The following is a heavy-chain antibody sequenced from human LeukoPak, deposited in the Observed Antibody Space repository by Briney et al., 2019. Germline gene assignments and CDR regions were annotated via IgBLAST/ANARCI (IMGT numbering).Heavy chain of an antibody. V-gene: IGHV3-33*01. Sequence: GGSLRLSCAASGFTFSSYGMHWVRQAPGKGLEWVAVIWYDGSNKYYADSVKGRFTISRDNSKNTLYLQMNSLRAEDTAVYYCARDQVGATWGGIDYWGQGTLVTVSS. CDR2: IWYDGSNK. D-gene: IGHD1-26*01. J-gene: IGHJ4*02. CDR3: ARDQVGATWGGIDY. CDR1: GFTFSSYG.